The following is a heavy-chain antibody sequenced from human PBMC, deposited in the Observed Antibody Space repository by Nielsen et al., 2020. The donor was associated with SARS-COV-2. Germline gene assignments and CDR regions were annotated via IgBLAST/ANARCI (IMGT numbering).Heavy chain of an antibody. J-gene: IGHJ4*01. V-gene: IGHV3-53*01. CDR3: ARALFSAAGTLGY. Sequence: GGSLRLSCAASGFTVSSNYMSWVRQAPGKGLEWVSVIYSGGSTYYADSVKGRFTISRDNSKNTLYLQMNSLRAEDTAVYFCARALFSAAGTLGYWGHGTLVTVSA. D-gene: IGHD6-13*01. CDR2: IYSGGST. CDR1: GFTVSSNY.